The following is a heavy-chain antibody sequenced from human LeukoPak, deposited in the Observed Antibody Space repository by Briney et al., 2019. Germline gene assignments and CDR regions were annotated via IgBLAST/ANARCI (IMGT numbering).Heavy chain of an antibody. D-gene: IGHD3-10*01. CDR2: IYYGGST. CDR3: ARGGYYGSGNDFRFDP. CDR1: GGSISSSSYY. V-gene: IGHV4-39*07. Sequence: SETLSLTCTVSGGSISSSSYYWGWIRQPPGKGLEWIGSIYYGGSTYYNPSLKSRVTMSVDTSKNQFSLKLNSVTAADTAVYYCARGGYYGSGNDFRFDPWGQGTLVTVSS. J-gene: IGHJ5*02.